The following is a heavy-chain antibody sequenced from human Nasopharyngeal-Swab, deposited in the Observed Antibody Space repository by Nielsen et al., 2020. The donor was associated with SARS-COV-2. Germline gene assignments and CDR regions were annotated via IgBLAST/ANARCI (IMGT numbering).Heavy chain of an antibody. CDR2: ISGSGGST. CDR3: AKDLGVESPLWFDY. CDR1: GFTFSSYA. V-gene: IGHV3-23*01. Sequence: GASLKISCTASGFTFSSYAMSWVRQAPGTGLEWVSEISGSGGSTYYAESVKGRFTISRDNSKTTLYLQMSSLRAEDTAIYYCAKDLGVESPLWFDYWGQGTLLTVSS. D-gene: IGHD4-23*01. J-gene: IGHJ4*02.